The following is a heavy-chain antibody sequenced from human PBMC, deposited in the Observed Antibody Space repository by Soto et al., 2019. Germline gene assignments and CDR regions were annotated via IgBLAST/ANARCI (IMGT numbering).Heavy chain of an antibody. CDR1: GGSFINHY. CDR2: INHIGIT. Sequence: SETLSLTCAVYGGSFINHYWSWIRQPPGKGLEWIGEINHIGITNYNPSLKSRVTISVDTSKNQFSLKLNSVTAADAAVYYCARCVYYGMDVWGQGTTVTVSS. V-gene: IGHV4-34*01. CDR3: ARCVYYGMDV. J-gene: IGHJ6*02.